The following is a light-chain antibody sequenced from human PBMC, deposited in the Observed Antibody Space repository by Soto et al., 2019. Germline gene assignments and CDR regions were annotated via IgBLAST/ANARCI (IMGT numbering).Light chain of an antibody. J-gene: IGLJ1*01. CDR2: DVS. CDR3: CSYAGSYYV. CDR1: SSDVGGYNY. V-gene: IGLV2-11*01. Sequence: QSALTQLRSVSGSPGQSVTISCTGTSSDVGGYNYVSWYQQHPGKAPKLMIYDVSKRPSGVPDRFSGSKSGNTASLTISGLQAEDEADYYCCSYAGSYYVFGTATKVTV.